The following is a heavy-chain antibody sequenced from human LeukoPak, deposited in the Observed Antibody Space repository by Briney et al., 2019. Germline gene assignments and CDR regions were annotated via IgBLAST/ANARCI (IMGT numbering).Heavy chain of an antibody. V-gene: IGHV3-21*01. D-gene: IGHD2-2*01. CDR1: GFTFSSYS. CDR2: MSSSGSFI. Sequence: GGSLGLSCAASGFTFSSYSMNWVRQAPGEGLEWVSSMSSSGSFIYYADSVKGRFTISRDNARNSLFLQMNSLRAEDTAVYYCARDLRYCSSASCSENGAFDIWGQGTMVTVSS. CDR3: ARDLRYCSSASCSENGAFDI. J-gene: IGHJ3*02.